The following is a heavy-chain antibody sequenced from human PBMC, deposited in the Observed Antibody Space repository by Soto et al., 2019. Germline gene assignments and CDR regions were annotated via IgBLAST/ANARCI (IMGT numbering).Heavy chain of an antibody. J-gene: IGHJ4*02. V-gene: IGHV3-73*01. Sequence: EVQLVESGGGLVQPGGSLKLSCAASGFTFSDSAIHWVRQASGKGLEWVAHIRSKANNYATAYAASVKGRFTISRDDSKNTAYLQMNSLKTEDTAVYYCRLVVVVAGSPSTSDYWGQGALVTVSS. CDR3: RLVVVVAGSPSTSDY. CDR1: GFTFSDSA. CDR2: IRSKANNYAT. D-gene: IGHD2-15*01.